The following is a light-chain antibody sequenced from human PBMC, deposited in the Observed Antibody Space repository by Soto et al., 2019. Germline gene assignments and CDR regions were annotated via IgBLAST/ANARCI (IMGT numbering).Light chain of an antibody. Sequence: IQFAPAPSSLSPSVGERVTITCRASQSISSWLAWYQQKPGKAPKLLINKASSFESGVPSRFTGSGSGTEFTLTINSLQPDDFATYYCQQDDNYSRTFGQGTKGDIK. J-gene: IGKJ1*01. CDR1: QSISSW. CDR3: QQDDNYSRT. V-gene: IGKV1-5*03. CDR2: KAS.